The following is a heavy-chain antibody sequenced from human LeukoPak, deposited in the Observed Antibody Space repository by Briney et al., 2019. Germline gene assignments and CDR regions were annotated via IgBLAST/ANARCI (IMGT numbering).Heavy chain of an antibody. CDR3: AKDRSCTNDICHGDFDH. CDR2: ISGSGGST. Sequence: PGGSLRLSCPASGFTFSSYAVGWVRQAPGKGLEWVSSISGSGGSTYSADSVKGRFTISRDNSKNTLYLQMNSLRAEDTALYYCAKDRSCTNDICHGDFDHWGQGTLVTVSS. V-gene: IGHV3-23*01. CDR1: GFTFSSYA. D-gene: IGHD2-8*01. J-gene: IGHJ4*02.